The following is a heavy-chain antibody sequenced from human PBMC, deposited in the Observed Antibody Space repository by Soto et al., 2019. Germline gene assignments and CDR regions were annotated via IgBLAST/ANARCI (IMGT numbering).Heavy chain of an antibody. CDR3: ARDYGYYYDSSGYYYFDY. D-gene: IGHD3-22*01. V-gene: IGHV1-69*13. Sequence: SVKVSCKASGGTFSSYAISWVRRAPGQGLEWMGGTIPIFGTANYAQKFQGRVTITADESTSTAYMELSSLRSEDTAVYYCARDYGYYYDSSGYYYFDYWGQGTLVTAPQ. CDR1: GGTFSSYA. CDR2: TIPIFGTA. J-gene: IGHJ4*02.